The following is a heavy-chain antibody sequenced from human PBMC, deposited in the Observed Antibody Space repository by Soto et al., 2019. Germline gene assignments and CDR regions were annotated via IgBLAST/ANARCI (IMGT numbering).Heavy chain of an antibody. CDR2: IIPIFGTA. Sequence: SVKVSCKASGGTFSSYAISWVRQAPGQGLEWMGGIIPIFGTANYAQKFQGRVTITADESTSTAYMELSSLRSEDTAVYYCARGLTPNAYYDFWSGYYSPEDYYGMDVWGQGTTVTVSS. CDR3: ARGLTPNAYYDFWSGYYSPEDYYGMDV. V-gene: IGHV1-69*13. J-gene: IGHJ6*02. D-gene: IGHD3-3*01. CDR1: GGTFSSYA.